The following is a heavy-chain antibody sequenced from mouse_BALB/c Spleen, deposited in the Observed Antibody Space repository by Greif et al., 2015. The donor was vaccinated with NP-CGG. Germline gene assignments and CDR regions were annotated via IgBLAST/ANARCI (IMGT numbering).Heavy chain of an antibody. CDR2: IWSGGST. CDR3: ARNFGNYGNAMDY. Sequence: VKLMESGPGLVQPSQSLSITCTVSGFSLTSYGVHWVRQSPGKGLEWLGVIWSGGSTDYNAAFISRLSINKDNSKSXVFFKMNSLQADDTAIYYCARNFGNYGNAMDYWGQGTSVTVSS. CDR1: GFSLTSYG. D-gene: IGHD2-1*01. V-gene: IGHV2-4-1*01. J-gene: IGHJ4*01.